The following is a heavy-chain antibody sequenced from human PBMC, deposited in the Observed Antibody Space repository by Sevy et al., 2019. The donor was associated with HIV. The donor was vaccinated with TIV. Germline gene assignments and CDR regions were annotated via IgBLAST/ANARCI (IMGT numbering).Heavy chain of an antibody. D-gene: IGHD2-8*01. CDR2: IIPILGTV. J-gene: IGHJ4*02. Sequence: ASVKVSCKASGGTFSSYGISWVRQAPGQGLEWMGGIIPILGTVNYAQKFQGRVTITTDEFTKTAYMELSSLRSEDTAVYYCARGRGNGRYYFDYWGQETLVTVSS. CDR3: ARGRGNGRYYFDY. CDR1: GGTFSSYG. V-gene: IGHV1-69*05.